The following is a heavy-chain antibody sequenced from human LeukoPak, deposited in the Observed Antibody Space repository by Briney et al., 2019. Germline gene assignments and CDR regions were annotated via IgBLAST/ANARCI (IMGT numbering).Heavy chain of an antibody. J-gene: IGHJ4*02. D-gene: IGHD3-9*01. CDR3: ARDSPHYDILTGPMRGYYFDY. V-gene: IGHV4-4*02. Sequence: PSETLSLTCAVSGGSISSSNWWSWVRQPPGKGLEWIGEIYHSGSTNYNPSLKSRVTISVDKSKNQFSLKLSSVTAADTAVYYCARDSPHYDILTGPMRGYYFDYWGQGTLVTVSS. CDR1: GGSISSSNW. CDR2: IYHSGST.